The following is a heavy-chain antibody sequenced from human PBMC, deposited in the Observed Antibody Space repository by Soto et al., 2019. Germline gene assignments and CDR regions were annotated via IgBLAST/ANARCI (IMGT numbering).Heavy chain of an antibody. D-gene: IGHD4-17*01. J-gene: IGHJ4*02. Sequence: PSETLSLTCTVSGGSISSSSYYWGWIRQPPGKGLEWIGSIYYSGSTYYNPSLKSRVTISVDTSKNQFSLKLSSVTAADTAVYYCARQPPGLRSDYWGQGTLVTV. V-gene: IGHV4-39*01. CDR1: GGSISSSSYY. CDR2: IYYSGST. CDR3: ARQPPGLRSDY.